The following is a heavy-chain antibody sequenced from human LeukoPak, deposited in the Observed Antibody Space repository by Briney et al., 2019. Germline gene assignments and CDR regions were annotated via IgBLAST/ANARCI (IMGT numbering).Heavy chain of an antibody. D-gene: IGHD4-17*01. CDR2: ISSSSSYI. CDR3: ARVYGDYDALDY. V-gene: IGHV3-21*01. Sequence: GGSLRLSCAASGFTFSSYSMNWVRQAPGKGLEWVSSISSSSSYIYYADSVKGRFTISRDNAKNSLYLQMNSLRAEDTAVYYCARVYGDYDALDYWGQGTLVTVSS. J-gene: IGHJ4*02. CDR1: GFTFSSYS.